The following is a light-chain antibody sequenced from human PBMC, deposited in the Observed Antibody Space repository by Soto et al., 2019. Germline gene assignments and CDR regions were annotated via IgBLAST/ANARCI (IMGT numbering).Light chain of an antibody. Sequence: EVVMTQSPASLSASPGERATLSCRASESVSTNLAWYQQKPGQPPRLLIYAASTRATGVPARFSGSGSGTEFTLTISSLQSEDFAVYYCQQYDIATGFGGGTKVDIK. V-gene: IGKV3-15*01. CDR3: QQYDIATG. J-gene: IGKJ4*01. CDR2: AAS. CDR1: ESVSTN.